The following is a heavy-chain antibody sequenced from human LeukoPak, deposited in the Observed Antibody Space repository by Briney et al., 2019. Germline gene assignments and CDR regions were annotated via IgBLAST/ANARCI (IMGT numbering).Heavy chain of an antibody. CDR1: GGTFSSYA. CDR3: ARDGLDCSSTSCYMGVNWFDP. CDR2: IIPIFGTA. V-gene: IGHV1-69*13. J-gene: IGHJ5*02. Sequence: SVKVSCAASGGTFSSYAISWVRQAPGQGLEWMGGIIPIFGTANYAQKFQGRVTITADESSSTAYMKLSSLRSEDTAVYYCARDGLDCSSTSCYMGVNWFDPWGQGTLVTVSS. D-gene: IGHD2-2*02.